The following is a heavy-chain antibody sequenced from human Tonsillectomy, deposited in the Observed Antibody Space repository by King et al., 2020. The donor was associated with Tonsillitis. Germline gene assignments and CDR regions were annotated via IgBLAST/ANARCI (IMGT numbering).Heavy chain of an antibody. CDR1: GDSIISYY. Sequence: QLQESGPGLVKPSETLSLTCTVSGDSIISYYWNWIRQPPGKGLEWIGYVYYTGNTNQNPSLQSRVTISVDPVKNQFSLKLSPVTAADTAVYYCARRSYYGSAIDYWGQGTLVTVSS. J-gene: IGHJ4*02. D-gene: IGHD3-10*01. CDR3: ARRSYYGSAIDY. V-gene: IGHV4-59*08. CDR2: VYYTGNT.